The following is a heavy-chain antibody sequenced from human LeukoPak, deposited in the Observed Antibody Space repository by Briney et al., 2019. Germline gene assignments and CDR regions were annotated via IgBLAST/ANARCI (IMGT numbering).Heavy chain of an antibody. CDR3: ARAGYYDSSGYLFDY. J-gene: IGHJ4*02. D-gene: IGHD3-22*01. Sequence: PSETLSLTRTVSGGSISSYYWSWIRQPPGKGLEWIGYIYYSGSTNYNPSLKSRVTISVDTSKNQFSLKLSSVTAADTAVYYCARAGYYDSSGYLFDYWGQGTLVTVSS. CDR2: IYYSGST. V-gene: IGHV4-59*01. CDR1: GGSISSYY.